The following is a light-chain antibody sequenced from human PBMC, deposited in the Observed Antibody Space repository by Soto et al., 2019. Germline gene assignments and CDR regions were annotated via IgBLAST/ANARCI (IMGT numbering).Light chain of an antibody. V-gene: IGLV2-14*01. CDR3: SSYTSSRV. Sequence: QSARTQPASVSGSPGQSITISCTGTSSDVGGYNYVSWYQQHPGKAPKLMIYEVSNRPSGVSNRFSGSKSGNTASLTISGLQAEDEADYYCSSYTSSRVFGGGTQLTVL. CDR1: SSDVGGYNY. CDR2: EVS. J-gene: IGLJ3*02.